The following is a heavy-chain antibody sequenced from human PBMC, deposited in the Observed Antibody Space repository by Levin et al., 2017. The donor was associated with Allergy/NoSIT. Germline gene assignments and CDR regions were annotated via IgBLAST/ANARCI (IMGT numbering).Heavy chain of an antibody. D-gene: IGHD5-12*01. V-gene: IGHV3-33*01. CDR2: IWYDGSNK. CDR3: ARDKGSGYDSAGLFDY. J-gene: IGHJ4*02. Sequence: AGGSLRLSCAASGFTFSSYGMHWVRQAPGKGLEWVAVIWYDGSNKYYADSVKGRFTISRDNSKNTLYLQMNSLRAEDTAVYYCARDKGSGYDSAGLFDYWGQGTLVTVSS. CDR1: GFTFSSYG.